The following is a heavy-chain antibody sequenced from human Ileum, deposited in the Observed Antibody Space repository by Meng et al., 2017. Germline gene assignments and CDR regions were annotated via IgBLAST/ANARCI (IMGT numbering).Heavy chain of an antibody. CDR1: GFTFSTYA. CDR3: AKGYNYD. CDR2: ISGGGSNT. V-gene: IGHV3-23*01. D-gene: IGHD5-18*01. J-gene: IGHJ4*02. Sequence: EGELFEAGGGLGQHGGPLSLSCEASGFTFSTYAMTWVRQAPGKGLEWVSGISGGGSNTYYADSVKGRFTISRDNSKNTVYLQMNSLRAEDTALYYCAKGYNYDLGQGTLVTVSS.